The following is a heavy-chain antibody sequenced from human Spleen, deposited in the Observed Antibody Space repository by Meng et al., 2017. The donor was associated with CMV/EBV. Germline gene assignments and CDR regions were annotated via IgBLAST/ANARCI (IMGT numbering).Heavy chain of an antibody. D-gene: IGHD3-3*01. CDR1: GGSFNGYF. CDR3: ARGPDHGTLFGYLIMPADYHGLDA. J-gene: IGHJ6*02. CDR2: INHTGSV. Sequence: GSLRLSCAVYGGSFNGYFWSWIRQPPGKGLEWIGEINHTGSVNYNPSVKSRVTMSVDRSKNQFSLQLTSLTAADTAVYYCARGPDHGTLFGYLIMPADYHGLDAWGRGTTVTVSS. V-gene: IGHV4-34*01.